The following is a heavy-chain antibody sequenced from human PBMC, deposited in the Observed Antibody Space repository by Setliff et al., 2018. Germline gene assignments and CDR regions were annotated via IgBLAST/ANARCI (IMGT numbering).Heavy chain of an antibody. V-gene: IGHV3-23*01. CDR2: IIGSGIST. J-gene: IGHJ4*01. Sequence: GESLKISCAASGFSFSSYAMSWVRQAPGKGLEWVSSIIGSGISTYYADSVQGRFTISRDNHKNTLHLQMNSLRVEDTAIYYCAKSPHDFWSGRVFFDYWGQGILVTVS. D-gene: IGHD3-3*01. CDR1: GFSFSSYA. CDR3: AKSPHDFWSGRVFFDY.